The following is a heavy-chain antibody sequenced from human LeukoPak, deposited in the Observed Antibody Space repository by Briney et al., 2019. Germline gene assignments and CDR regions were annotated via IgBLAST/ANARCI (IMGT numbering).Heavy chain of an antibody. J-gene: IGHJ4*02. CDR2: INPNSGGT. Sequence: ASVKVSCKTSGYTFTGYFIHWVRQAPGQGLEWMGWINPNSGGTSNLQKFQGRVTMTRDTSISTAYMELSRLRSDDTAVCYCARVNGREKYSYGHALDYWGQGTLVTVSS. D-gene: IGHD5-18*01. V-gene: IGHV1-2*02. CDR3: ARVNGREKYSYGHALDY. CDR1: GYTFTGYF.